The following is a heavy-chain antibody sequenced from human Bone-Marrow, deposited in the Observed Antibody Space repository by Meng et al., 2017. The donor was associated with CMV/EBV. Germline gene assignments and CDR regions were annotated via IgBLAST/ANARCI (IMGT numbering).Heavy chain of an antibody. CDR2: ISWDGGST. Sequence: GGSLRLSCAASGFTFDDYTMHWVRQAPGKGLEWVSLISWDGGSTYYADSVKGRFTISRDNAKNSLYLQMNSLRAEDTALYYCAKVSYGPDAFDIWGQGTMVTVPS. CDR1: GFTFDDYT. D-gene: IGHD5-18*01. J-gene: IGHJ3*02. V-gene: IGHV3-43*01. CDR3: AKVSYGPDAFDI.